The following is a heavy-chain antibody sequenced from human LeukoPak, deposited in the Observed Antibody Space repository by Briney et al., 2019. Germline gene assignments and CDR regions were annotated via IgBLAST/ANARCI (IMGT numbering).Heavy chain of an antibody. Sequence: SETLSLTCAVYGGSFSGYYWSWIRQPPGKGLEWIGEINHSGSTNYNPFLKSRVTISVDTSKNQFSLKLSSVTAADTAVYYCARAYGMDVWGKGTAVTVSS. CDR1: GGSFSGYY. V-gene: IGHV4-34*01. CDR3: ARAYGMDV. J-gene: IGHJ6*04. CDR2: INHSGST.